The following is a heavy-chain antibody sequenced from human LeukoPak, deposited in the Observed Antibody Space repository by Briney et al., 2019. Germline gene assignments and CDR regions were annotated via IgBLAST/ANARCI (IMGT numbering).Heavy chain of an antibody. CDR3: ASGYGYGPFDY. D-gene: IGHD5-18*01. J-gene: IGHJ4*02. Sequence: GGSLRLSCAASGFTFSSYAMHWVRQAPGKGLEWVAVISYDGSNKYYADSVKGRFTISRDNSKNTLYLQMNSLRAEDTAVYYCASGYGYGPFDYWGQGALVTVSS. V-gene: IGHV3-30*01. CDR1: GFTFSSYA. CDR2: ISYDGSNK.